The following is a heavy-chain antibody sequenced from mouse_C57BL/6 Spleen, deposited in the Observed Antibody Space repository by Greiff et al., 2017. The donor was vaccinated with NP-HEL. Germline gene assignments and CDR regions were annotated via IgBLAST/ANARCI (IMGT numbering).Heavy chain of an antibody. CDR2: ISDGGSYT. CDR3: ARGTLGRGYYFDY. J-gene: IGHJ2*01. Sequence: EVKVVESGGGLVKPGGSLKLSCAASGFTFSSYAMSWVRQTPEKRLEWVATISDGGSYTYYPDNVKGRFTISRDNAKNNLYLQMSHLKSEDTAMYYCARGTLGRGYYFDYWGQGTTLTVSS. D-gene: IGHD4-1*01. CDR1: GFTFSSYA. V-gene: IGHV5-4*03.